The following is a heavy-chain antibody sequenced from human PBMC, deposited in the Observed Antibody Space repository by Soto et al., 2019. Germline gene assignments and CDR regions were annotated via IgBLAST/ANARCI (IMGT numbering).Heavy chain of an antibody. D-gene: IGHD2-15*01. CDR3: ARSQGCGGGSCHLRGYYYYYMDV. V-gene: IGHV4-34*01. CDR1: GGSFSGYY. J-gene: IGHJ6*03. CDR2: INHSGST. Sequence: PSETLSLTCAGYGGSFSGYYWSWIRQPPGKGLEWIGEINHSGSTNYNPSLKSRVTISVDTSKNQFSLKLSSVTAADTAVYYCARSQGCGGGSCHLRGYYYYYMDVWGKGTTVPVSS.